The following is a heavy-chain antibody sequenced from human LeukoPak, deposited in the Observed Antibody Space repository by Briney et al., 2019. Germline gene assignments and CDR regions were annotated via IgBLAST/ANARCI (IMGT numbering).Heavy chain of an antibody. CDR3: ARRTSYSGSYHFDY. CDR1: GGSFSGYY. D-gene: IGHD1-26*01. CDR2: INHSGST. V-gene: IGHV4-34*01. Sequence: SETLSLTCAVYGGSFSGYYWSWIRQPPGKGLEWIGEINHSGSTNYNPSLKSRVTISVDTSKNQFSLKLSSVTAADTAVYYCARRTSYSGSYHFDYWGRGTLVTVSS. J-gene: IGHJ4*02.